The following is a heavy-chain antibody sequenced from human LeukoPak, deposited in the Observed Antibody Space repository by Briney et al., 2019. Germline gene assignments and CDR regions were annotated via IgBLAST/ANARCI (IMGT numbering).Heavy chain of an antibody. V-gene: IGHV3-23*01. Sequence: PGGSLRLSCAASGFTFNNYAMNWVRQAPGKGLEWVSAISNTGRSTYYADSVKGRFTIPRDNSKNTVFLQINSLRAEDTAVYYCAKGIEYNNSWTFDYWGQGTLVTVSS. CDR1: GFTFNNYA. CDR2: ISNTGRST. D-gene: IGHD2/OR15-2a*01. CDR3: AKGIEYNNSWTFDY. J-gene: IGHJ4*02.